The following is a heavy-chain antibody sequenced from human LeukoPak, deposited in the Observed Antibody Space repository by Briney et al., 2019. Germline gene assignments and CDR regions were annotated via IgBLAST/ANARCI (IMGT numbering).Heavy chain of an antibody. CDR2: ISNSGSAI. J-gene: IGHJ4*02. D-gene: IGHD2-15*01. V-gene: IGHV3-11*01. CDR1: GFTFSSYA. CDR3: ARDVHGGPFDY. Sequence: PGGSLRLSCAASGFTFSSYAMSRIRQAPGKGPEWVSYISNSGSAIYYADSVKGRFTISRDNAKNSLYLQMNSLRAEDTAVYYCARDVHGGPFDYWGQGTLVTVSS.